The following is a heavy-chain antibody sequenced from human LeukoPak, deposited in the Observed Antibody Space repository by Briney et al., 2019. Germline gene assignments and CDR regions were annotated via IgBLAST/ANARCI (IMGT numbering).Heavy chain of an antibody. CDR2: IYYSGTT. V-gene: IGHV4-30-4*08. Sequence: PSETLSLTCIVSGDSISRGDFYWSWIRQPPGKGLEWIGYIYYSGTTYYNPSLKSRVTISVDTSKNPFSLKLSSVTAADTAVYYCARAYYYGSGTLFYFDYWGQGTLVTVSS. J-gene: IGHJ4*02. CDR1: GDSISRGDFY. D-gene: IGHD3-10*01. CDR3: ARAYYYGSGTLFYFDY.